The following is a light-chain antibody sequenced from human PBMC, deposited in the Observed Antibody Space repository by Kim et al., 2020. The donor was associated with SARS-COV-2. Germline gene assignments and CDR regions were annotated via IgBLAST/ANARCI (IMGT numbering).Light chain of an antibody. V-gene: IGLV3-19*01. CDR2: GKN. CDR3: NSRDNNDNVL. CDR1: SLRTYY. J-gene: IGLJ2*01. Sequence: ALEQTVRITCQGDSLRTYYTTWFQQKPGQAPIVVFYGKNNRPSGIPDRFSGSNAGNTASLTITATQAGDEADYYCNSRDNNDNVLFGGGTQLTVL.